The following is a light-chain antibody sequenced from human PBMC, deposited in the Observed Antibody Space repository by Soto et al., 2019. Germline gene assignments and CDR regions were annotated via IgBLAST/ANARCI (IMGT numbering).Light chain of an antibody. V-gene: IGLV2-14*03. CDR1: NSDVGGCNC. CDR3: SSYTSSSTVV. J-gene: IGLJ2*01. CDR2: DVS. Sequence: QSVLTQPASVSGSPGQSITISCTGTNSDVGGCNCVSWYQQHAGKAPKLMIYDVSDRPSGVSNRFSGSKSGNTASLTISGLQAEDEADYYCSSYTSSSTVVFGGGTKLTVL.